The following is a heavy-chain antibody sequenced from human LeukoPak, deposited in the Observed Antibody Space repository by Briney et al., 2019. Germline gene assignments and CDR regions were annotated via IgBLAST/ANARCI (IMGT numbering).Heavy chain of an antibody. CDR2: ISSSGSTI. Sequence: GGSLRLSCAASGFTFSSYEMNWVRQAPGKGLEWVSYISSSGSTIYYADSVKGRFTISRDNAKNSLYLQMNSLRAEDTAVYYCARLAGSNWPGFDYCGQGTLVTVSS. CDR3: ARLAGSNWPGFDY. V-gene: IGHV3-48*03. CDR1: GFTFSSYE. J-gene: IGHJ4*02. D-gene: IGHD6-13*01.